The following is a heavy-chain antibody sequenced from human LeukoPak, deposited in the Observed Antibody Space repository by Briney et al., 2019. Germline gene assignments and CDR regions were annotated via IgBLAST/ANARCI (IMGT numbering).Heavy chain of an antibody. CDR3: ARDLRWPTGYYYYYYMDV. J-gene: IGHJ6*03. D-gene: IGHD4-23*01. Sequence: ASVKVSCKASGGTFSSYAISWVRQAPGQGLEWMGGIIPIFGTANYAQKFQGRVTITTDESTSTAYMELSSLRSEDTAVYYCARDLRWPTGYYYYYYMDVWGKGTTVTVSS. CDR1: GGTFSSYA. V-gene: IGHV1-69*05. CDR2: IIPIFGTA.